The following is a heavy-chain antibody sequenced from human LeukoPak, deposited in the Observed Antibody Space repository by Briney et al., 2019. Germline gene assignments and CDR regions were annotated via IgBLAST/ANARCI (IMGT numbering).Heavy chain of an antibody. CDR2: INGDGSST. CDR3: ASSVITPFDY. V-gene: IGHV3-74*01. CDR1: GFTFSSYW. J-gene: IGHJ4*02. Sequence: GGSLRLSCAVSGFTFSSYWMHWVRQAPGKGLVWVSRINGDGSSTSYADSVKGRFTISRDNAKNTLYLQMNSLRAEDTAVYYCASSVITPFDYWGQGTLVTVSS. D-gene: IGHD4-23*01.